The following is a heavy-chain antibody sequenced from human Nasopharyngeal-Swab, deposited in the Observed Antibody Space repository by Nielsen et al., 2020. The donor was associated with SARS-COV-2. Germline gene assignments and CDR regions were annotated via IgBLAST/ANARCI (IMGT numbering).Heavy chain of an antibody. CDR3: ARPGGSGDPYWYFDL. CDR1: GGSISSYY. V-gene: IGHV4-59*01. Sequence: SDTLFLTFTVSGGSISSYYWSWIRQPPGKGLEWIGYMYYSGSTSHNPSLKSRVTISVDTSKNQISLKLTSVTAADTAVYYCARPGGSGDPYWYFDLWGRGTMVTVSS. D-gene: IGHD3-16*01. CDR2: MYYSGST. J-gene: IGHJ2*01.